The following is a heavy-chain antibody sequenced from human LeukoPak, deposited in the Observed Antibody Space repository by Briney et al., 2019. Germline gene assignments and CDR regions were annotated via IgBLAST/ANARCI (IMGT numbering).Heavy chain of an antibody. CDR3: ARHENIIIVPTAHAFDY. J-gene: IGHJ4*02. CDR2: IYYSGDA. V-gene: IGHV4-39*01. Sequence: SQTLSLTCTVSGGSISSGSYYWGWIRQPPGKGLEWIGTIYYSGDAYYNPSLKSRASISVDTSKNRFSLKLNSVTAADTAVYFCARHENIIIVPTAHAFDYWGQGTLVTVSS. CDR1: GGSISSGSYY. D-gene: IGHD2/OR15-2a*01.